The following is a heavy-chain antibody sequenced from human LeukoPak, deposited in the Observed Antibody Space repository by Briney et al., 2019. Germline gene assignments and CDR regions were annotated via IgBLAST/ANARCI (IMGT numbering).Heavy chain of an antibody. D-gene: IGHD3-22*01. J-gene: IGHJ3*02. CDR1: GYTFTSYS. CDR3: VREPGKKNYFDYRHAFDI. V-gene: IGHV1-18*01. CDR2: VSSSNGNT. Sequence: GASVKVSCKASGYTFTSYSISWVRQAPGQGLDWMGWVSSSNGNTEYAQNLQGRVTMTIDTSTSTAYMELRSLISDDTAMYYCVREPGKKNYFDYRHAFDIWGQGTMVTVSS.